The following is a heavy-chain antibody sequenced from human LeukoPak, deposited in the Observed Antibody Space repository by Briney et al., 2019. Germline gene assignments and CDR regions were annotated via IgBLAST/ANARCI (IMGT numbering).Heavy chain of an antibody. CDR3: ARDRPYYYDSSGFFDY. V-gene: IGHV3-33*01. D-gene: IGHD3-22*01. Sequence: PGRSLRLSCAASGFTFSSYGMHWVRQAPGKGLEWVAVIWYDGSNKYYADSVKGRFTISRDNSKNTLYLQMNSLRAEDTAVYYRARDRPYYYDSSGFFDYWGQGTLVTVSS. CDR1: GFTFSSYG. CDR2: IWYDGSNK. J-gene: IGHJ4*02.